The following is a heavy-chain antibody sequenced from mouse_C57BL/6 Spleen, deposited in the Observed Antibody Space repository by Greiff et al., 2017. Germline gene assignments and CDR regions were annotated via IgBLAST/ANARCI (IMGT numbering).Heavy chain of an antibody. D-gene: IGHD1-1*01. J-gene: IGHJ4*01. CDR3: ARSHYYGQGAMDY. V-gene: IGHV1-76*01. CDR2: IYPGSGNT. Sequence: QVHVKQSGAELVRPGASVKLSCKASGYTFTDYYINWVKQRPGQGLEWIARIYPGSGNTYYNEKFKGKATLTAEKSSSTAYMQLSSLTSEDSAVYFCARSHYYGQGAMDYWGQGTSVTVSS. CDR1: GYTFTDYY.